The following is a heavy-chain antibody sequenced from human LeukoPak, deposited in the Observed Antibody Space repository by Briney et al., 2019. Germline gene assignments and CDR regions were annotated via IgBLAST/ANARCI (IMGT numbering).Heavy chain of an antibody. V-gene: IGHV3-15*01. CDR1: GFTFSNAW. J-gene: IGHJ4*02. CDR2: IKSKTEGGTT. D-gene: IGHD1-26*01. CDR3: TTDLFPGREWELPNIDY. Sequence: GGSLRLSCAASGFTFSNAWMSWVRQAPGKGLEWVGRIKSKTEGGTTDYAAPVKGRFTISRDDSKNTLYLQMNSLKTEDTAVYYCTTDLFPGREWELPNIDYWGQGTLVTVSS.